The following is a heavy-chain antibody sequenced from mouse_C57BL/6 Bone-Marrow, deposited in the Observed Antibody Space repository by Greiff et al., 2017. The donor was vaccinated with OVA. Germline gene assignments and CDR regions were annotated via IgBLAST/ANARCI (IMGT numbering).Heavy chain of an antibody. CDR1: GSTFSDYG. CDR2: ISSGSSSI. V-gene: IGHV5-17*01. Sequence: EVTLVESGGGLVKPGGSLKLSCAASGSTFSDYGMHWVRQAPEKGLEWVAYISSGSSSIYYADTVKGRFTISRDNAKNTLFLQMTSLRSEDTAVYYCANYGSSVGAIDYWGQGTSVTVSA. D-gene: IGHD1-1*01. J-gene: IGHJ4*01. CDR3: ANYGSSVGAIDY.